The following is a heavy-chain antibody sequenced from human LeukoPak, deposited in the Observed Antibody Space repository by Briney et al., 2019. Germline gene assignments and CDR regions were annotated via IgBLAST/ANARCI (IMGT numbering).Heavy chain of an antibody. V-gene: IGHV1-24*01. Sequence: ASVKVSCKVSGYTLTELSMHWVRQAPGKGLGWMGGFDPEDGETIYAQKFQGRVTMTEDTSTDTAYMELSSLRSEDTAVYYCAILPDSSGWYWNFDYWGQGTLVTVSS. D-gene: IGHD6-19*01. J-gene: IGHJ4*02. CDR1: GYTLTELS. CDR2: FDPEDGET. CDR3: AILPDSSGWYWNFDY.